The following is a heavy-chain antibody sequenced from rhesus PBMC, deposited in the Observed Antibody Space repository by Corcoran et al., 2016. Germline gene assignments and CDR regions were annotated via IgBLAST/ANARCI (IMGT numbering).Heavy chain of an antibody. CDR1: GYSISSGYD. J-gene: IGHJ6*01. CDR3: AREYSNPYGLDS. Sequence: QVQLQESGPGVVKPSETLSLTCAVSGYSISSGYDWSWIRQPPAKGLEWIGYISGSRGSTNSNPSLKNRVTISKDTSKNQFSLKLSSVTAADTAVYYCAREYSNPYGLDSWGQGVVVTVSS. D-gene: IGHD4-23*01. CDR2: ISGSRGST. V-gene: IGHV4-127*01.